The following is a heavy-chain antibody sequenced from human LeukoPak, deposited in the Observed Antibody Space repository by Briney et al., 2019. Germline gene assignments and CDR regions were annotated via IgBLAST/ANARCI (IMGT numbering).Heavy chain of an antibody. CDR1: EFTFSSYA. Sequence: GGSLRLSCAASEFTFSSYAMNWVRQAPGKGPEWVSTISGSAGSSDYADSVNGRFTISRDSFKNTLYLQLNSLRAEDTAVYYCAISSNWGIVDYWGQETLVTVSS. V-gene: IGHV3-23*01. CDR3: AISSNWGIVDY. D-gene: IGHD7-27*01. J-gene: IGHJ4*02. CDR2: ISGSAGSS.